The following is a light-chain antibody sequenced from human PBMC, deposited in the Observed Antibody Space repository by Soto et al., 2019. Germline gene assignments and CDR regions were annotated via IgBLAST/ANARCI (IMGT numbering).Light chain of an antibody. CDR3: MQALETPLT. V-gene: IGKV2-28*01. J-gene: IGKJ4*01. Sequence: DIVMTQSPLSLPVTPGEPSSISCRSSQSLRHSNGYNYLDWYLQKPGQSPQLLIYLGSNRASGVTDRFSGSGSGTDFTLKISIVDAEDVGVYYCMQALETPLTFGGVTKLEIK. CDR2: LGS. CDR1: QSLRHSNGYNY.